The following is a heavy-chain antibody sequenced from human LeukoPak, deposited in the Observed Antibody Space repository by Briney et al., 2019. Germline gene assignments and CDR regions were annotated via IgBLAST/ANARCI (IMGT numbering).Heavy chain of an antibody. V-gene: IGHV3-64*04. CDR2: ISKNGDDT. CDR3: AREHCSSTSCSYFDY. CDR1: GFTFSDYP. Sequence: GGSLRLSCSASGFTFSDYPMHWVRQTPGKGLEYVSAISKNGDDTYYADSVKGRFTISRDNSKNTLYLQMNSLRAEDTAVYYCAREHCSSTSCSYFDYWGQGTLVTVSS. D-gene: IGHD2-2*01. J-gene: IGHJ4*02.